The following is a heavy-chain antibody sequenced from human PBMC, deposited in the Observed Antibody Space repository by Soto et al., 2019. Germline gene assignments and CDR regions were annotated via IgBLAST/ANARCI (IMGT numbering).Heavy chain of an antibody. CDR1: GGSLSNYY. Sequence: QVQLQESGPGLVKPSETLSLTCILSGGSLSNYYWSWVRQTPGKGLEWIGYIYYSGSTNYKHNPSLDGRVPISGDPSKNQFSLRLRSVTAADTAIYYCARFPDYGAYVAPWGQGTLVTVSS. V-gene: IGHV4-59*08. CDR3: ARFPDYGAYVAP. CDR2: IYYSGST. D-gene: IGHD4-17*01. J-gene: IGHJ5*02.